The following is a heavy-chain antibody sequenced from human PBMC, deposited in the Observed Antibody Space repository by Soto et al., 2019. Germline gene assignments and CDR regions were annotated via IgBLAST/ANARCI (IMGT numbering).Heavy chain of an antibody. V-gene: IGHV1-18*01. CDR3: ARRIRGPQH. CDR2: ISGNNGNT. D-gene: IGHD3-10*01. J-gene: IGHJ1*01. CDR1: GYTFTSYA. Sequence: ASVKLSCKASGYTFTSYAVSWVRQAPGQGLEWMGWISGNNGNTNYARKLQGRVTMTTDTSTRTAYMEVRRLRSDDTAVYYCARRIRGPQHWGQGTLVIVSS.